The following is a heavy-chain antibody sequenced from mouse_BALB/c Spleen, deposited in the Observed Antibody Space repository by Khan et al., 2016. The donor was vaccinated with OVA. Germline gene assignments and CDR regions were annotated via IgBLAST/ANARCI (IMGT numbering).Heavy chain of an antibody. Sequence: QVQLKQSGPGLVQPSQSLSITCTVSGFSLTNYSVHWVRQSPGKGLEWLGVIWSAGSTDYNAAFISRLSISKDNSRSQLFFKMNSLQPTDTAIYYCARRGYDYGRGAWFAYWGQGTLVTVSA. CDR1: GFSLTNYS. J-gene: IGHJ3*01. CDR2: IWSAGST. CDR3: ARRGYDYGRGAWFAY. V-gene: IGHV2-2*02. D-gene: IGHD2-4*01.